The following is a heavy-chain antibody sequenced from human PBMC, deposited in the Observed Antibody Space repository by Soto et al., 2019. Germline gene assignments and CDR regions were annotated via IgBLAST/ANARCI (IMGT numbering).Heavy chain of an antibody. D-gene: IGHD3-3*01. Sequence: GGSLRLSCSASGFTFSSYAMHWVRQAPGKGLEYVSAISSNGGSTYYADSVKGRFTISRDNSKNTLYLQMSSLRAEDTAVCYCVKDRRFWSGYYTSTETSTAAYWGQGTLVTVSS. CDR1: GFTFSSYA. V-gene: IGHV3-64D*06. CDR3: VKDRRFWSGYYTSTETSTAAY. J-gene: IGHJ4*02. CDR2: ISSNGGST.